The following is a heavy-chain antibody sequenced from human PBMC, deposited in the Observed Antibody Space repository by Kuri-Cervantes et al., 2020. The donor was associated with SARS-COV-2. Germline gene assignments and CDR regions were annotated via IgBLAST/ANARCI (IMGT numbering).Heavy chain of an antibody. CDR2: INHSGST. Sequence: SETLSLTCAVSGGSIKSYYWSWIRQPPGKGLEWIGEINHSGSTNYNPSLKSRVTISVDTSKNQFSLKLSSVTAADTAVYYCASGYSSGPYDYWGQGTLVTVSS. J-gene: IGHJ4*02. CDR1: GGSIKSYY. D-gene: IGHD6-19*01. V-gene: IGHV4-34*01. CDR3: ASGYSSGPYDY.